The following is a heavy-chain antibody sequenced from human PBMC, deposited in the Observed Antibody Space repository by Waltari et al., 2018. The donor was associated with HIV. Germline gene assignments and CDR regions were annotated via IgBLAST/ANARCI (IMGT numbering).Heavy chain of an antibody. J-gene: IGHJ4*02. D-gene: IGHD3-3*01. CDR3: AREGFFGVVMPFDY. Sequence: QLQLQESGPGLVKPSETLSLTCTVSGGSISSSSYYWGWIRQPPGKGLEWIGSIYYSGSTYYNPSLKSRVTISVDTSKNQFSLKLSSVTAADTAVYYCAREGFFGVVMPFDYWGQGTLVTVSS. V-gene: IGHV4-39*07. CDR2: IYYSGST. CDR1: GGSISSSSYY.